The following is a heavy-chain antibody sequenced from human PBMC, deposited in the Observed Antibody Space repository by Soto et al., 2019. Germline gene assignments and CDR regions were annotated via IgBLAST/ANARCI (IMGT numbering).Heavy chain of an antibody. CDR1: GYTFTDFY. V-gene: IGHV1-46*01. Sequence: QVQLVQSGAEVRKPGASVKVSCKASGYTFTDFYIHWVRQAPGQGLEWMGIINPGVGNTNYSQNFQDRVTLTRDTSTSTVYMELSSLKSEDTATYYCARLGNSTYWGQGTLFTVSS. D-gene: IGHD4-4*01. J-gene: IGHJ4*02. CDR2: INPGVGNT. CDR3: ARLGNSTY.